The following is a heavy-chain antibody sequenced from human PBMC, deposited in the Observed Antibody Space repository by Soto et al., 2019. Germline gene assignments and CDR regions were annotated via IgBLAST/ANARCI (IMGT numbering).Heavy chain of an antibody. J-gene: IGHJ6*03. CDR3: ARQSSSSWYEGSLYYDYMDV. Sequence: QLQLQESGPGLVKPSETLSLTCTVSGGSISSSSYYWGWIRQPPGKGLEWIGSIYYSGSTYYNPSLKSRVTISVDTSKNQFALKLSSVTAADTAVYYCARQSSSSWYEGSLYYDYMDVWGKGTTVTVSS. V-gene: IGHV4-39*01. D-gene: IGHD6-13*01. CDR1: GGSISSSSYY. CDR2: IYYSGST.